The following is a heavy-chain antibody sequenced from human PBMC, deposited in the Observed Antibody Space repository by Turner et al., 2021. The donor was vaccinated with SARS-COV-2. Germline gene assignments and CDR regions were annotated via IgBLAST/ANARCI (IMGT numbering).Heavy chain of an antibody. CDR3: SENLILVWVRKLQGKETKHLGS. V-gene: IGHV4-39*03. J-gene: IGHJ4*02. Sequence: QLQLQESGPGLVKPSETLFLTCTVSGDSLSSTKLYWGWLRQAPGKGPELIATGKDGGNTFYYPALKRRVSKSVDGAKNQIFLNLTSVAHAETAGLYCSENLILVWVRKLQGKETKHLGSWGQGTLVTVSS. CDR2: GKDGGNT. CDR1: GDSLSSTKLY. D-gene: IGHD3-22*01.